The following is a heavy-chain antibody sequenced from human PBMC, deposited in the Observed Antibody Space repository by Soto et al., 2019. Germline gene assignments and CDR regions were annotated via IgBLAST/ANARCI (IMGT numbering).Heavy chain of an antibody. V-gene: IGHV1-58*01. Sequence: GASVKVSCEEFCITFCNSVLQWGRPSPGQHLEWIGWIIVGTGETKSTQDLQGRITITRDMSTSTAYMELSGLRSEDTAVYYCAAELYSGGTCCSFDIWGQGTLVTVSS. CDR1: CITFCNSV. CDR3: AAELYSGGTCCSFDI. D-gene: IGHD2-21*01. CDR2: IIVGTGET. J-gene: IGHJ3*02.